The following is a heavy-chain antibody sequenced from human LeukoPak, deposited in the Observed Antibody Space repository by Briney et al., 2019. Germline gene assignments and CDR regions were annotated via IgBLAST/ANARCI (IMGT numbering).Heavy chain of an antibody. CDR3: ARDLLLWFGESTFDP. J-gene: IGHJ5*02. V-gene: IGHV1-2*02. Sequence: GASVKVSCKASGYTFTGYYMHWVRQAPGQGLEWMGWINPNSGGTNYAQKFQGRVTMTRDTSISTAYMELSRLRSDDTVVYYCARDLLLWFGESTFDPWGQGTLVTVSS. D-gene: IGHD3-10*01. CDR1: GYTFTGYY. CDR2: INPNSGGT.